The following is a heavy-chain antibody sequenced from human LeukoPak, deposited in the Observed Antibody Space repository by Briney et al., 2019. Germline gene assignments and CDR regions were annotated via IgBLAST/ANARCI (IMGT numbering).Heavy chain of an antibody. Sequence: GGSLRLSCAASGFTFDDYAMHWVRQAPGKGLEWVSGISWNSGSIGYADSVKGRFTISRDNAKNSLYLQMNSLRAEDTALYYCAKDGGGIVVVPAASGYYFDYWGQGTLVTVSS. V-gene: IGHV3-9*01. J-gene: IGHJ4*02. D-gene: IGHD2-2*01. CDR3: AKDGGGIVVVPAASGYYFDY. CDR2: ISWNSGSI. CDR1: GFTFDDYA.